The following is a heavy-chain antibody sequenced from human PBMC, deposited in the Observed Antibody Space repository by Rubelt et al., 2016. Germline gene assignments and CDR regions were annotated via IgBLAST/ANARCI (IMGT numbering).Heavy chain of an antibody. CDR3: ARDPSSSWTTPGNYFDY. Sequence: QLQLQESGPGLVKPSETLSLTCTVSGGSMGSSGYFWGWVRQPPGKGLEWIGSLYYGVTTYSNPSLKSQVTLSVDTSKNQFSLNLSSVTAADTAVYYCARDPSSSWTTPGNYFDYWGQGTLVTVSS. J-gene: IGHJ4*02. CDR2: LYYGVTT. D-gene: IGHD6-13*01. V-gene: IGHV4-39*02. CDR1: GGSMGSSGYF.